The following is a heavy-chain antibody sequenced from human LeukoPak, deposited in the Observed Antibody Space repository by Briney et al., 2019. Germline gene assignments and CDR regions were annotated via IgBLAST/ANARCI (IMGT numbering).Heavy chain of an antibody. V-gene: IGHV1-69*05. CDR1: GGTFSSYA. Sequence: ASVKVSCKASGGTFSSYAISWVRQAPGQGLEWMGGIIPIFGTANYAQKFQGRVTITTDGSTSTAYMELSSLRSEDTAVYYCAVQGRYCSGGSCYYFDYWGQGTLVTVSS. CDR2: IIPIFGTA. J-gene: IGHJ4*02. D-gene: IGHD2-15*01. CDR3: AVQGRYCSGGSCYYFDY.